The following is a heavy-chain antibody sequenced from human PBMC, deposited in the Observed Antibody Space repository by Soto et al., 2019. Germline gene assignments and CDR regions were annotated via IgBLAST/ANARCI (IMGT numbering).Heavy chain of an antibody. J-gene: IGHJ6*02. D-gene: IGHD2-15*01. CDR2: IYYSGDT. CDR3: GREGALIFGGKCGYYSSTDV. Sequence: TLSLTCTVSGGSIISGDYYWSWIRQPPGKGLEWIGYIYYSGDTSYNPSLKSRVTISIDTSKNQFSLKLSSVTAADTAFYNCGREGALIFGGKCGYYSSTDVCGQGTTVTVSS. CDR1: GGSIISGDYY. V-gene: IGHV4-30-4*08.